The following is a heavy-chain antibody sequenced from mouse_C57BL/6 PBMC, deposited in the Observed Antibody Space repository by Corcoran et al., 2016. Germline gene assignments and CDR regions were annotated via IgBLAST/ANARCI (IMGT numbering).Heavy chain of an antibody. V-gene: IGHV1-18*01. Sequence: EVQLQQSGPELVKPGASVKIPCKASGYTFTDYNMDWVKQSHGKSLEWIGDINPNNGGTIYNQKFKGKATLTVDKSSSTAYMELRSLTSEDTAVYYCARCEYDKFFDYGGESTAITASS. J-gene: IGHJ2*01. CDR2: INPNNGGT. CDR3: ARCEYDKFFDY. CDR1: GYTFTDYN. D-gene: IGHD2-4*01.